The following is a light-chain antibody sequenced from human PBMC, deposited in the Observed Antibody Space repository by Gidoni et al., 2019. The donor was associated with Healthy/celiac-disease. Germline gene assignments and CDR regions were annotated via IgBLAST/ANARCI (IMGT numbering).Light chain of an antibody. V-gene: IGKV3-20*01. CDR1: QSVSSSY. J-gene: IGKJ1*01. Sequence: EIVLTQSPGTLSLSPGERAPFSCRASQSVSSSYLAWYQQKPGQAPRLLIYGASSRATGIPDRFSGSGSGTDFTLTISRLEPEDFAVYYCQQYGSSSWTFGQGTKVEIK. CDR3: QQYGSSSWT. CDR2: GAS.